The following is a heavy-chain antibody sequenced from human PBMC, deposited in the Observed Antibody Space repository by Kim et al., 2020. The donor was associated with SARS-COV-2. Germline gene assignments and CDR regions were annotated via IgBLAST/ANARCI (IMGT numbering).Heavy chain of an antibody. CDR1: GFTFSTYA. V-gene: IGHV3-30*04. J-gene: IGHJ4*02. Sequence: GGSLRLSCAASGFTFSTYAMHWVRQAPGKGLEWVAVISYDGSNKYYADSVKGRFTISRDNSKNTLYLQMNSLRAEDTAVYNCARDRGGSGDYLDYWGPGT. CDR2: ISYDGSNK. D-gene: IGHD6-25*01. CDR3: ARDRGGSGDYLDY.